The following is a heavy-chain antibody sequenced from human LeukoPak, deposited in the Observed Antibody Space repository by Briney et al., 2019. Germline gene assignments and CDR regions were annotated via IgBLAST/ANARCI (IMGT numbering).Heavy chain of an antibody. CDR3: ARRIAAAGNDAFDI. CDR1: GYTFTDYY. J-gene: IGHJ3*02. D-gene: IGHD6-13*01. Sequence: ASVKVSCKASGYTFTDYYIHWVRQAPGQGLGWMGWINPSSGDTNYAQKFQGRVTMTRDTSISTAYMELSRLRSHDTAVYYCARRIAAAGNDAFDIWGQGTMVTVSS. V-gene: IGHV1-2*02. CDR2: INPSSGDT.